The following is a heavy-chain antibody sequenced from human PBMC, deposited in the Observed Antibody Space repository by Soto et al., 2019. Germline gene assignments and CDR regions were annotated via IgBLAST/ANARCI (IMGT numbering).Heavy chain of an antibody. CDR1: GGSISSSSYY. CDR2: IYYSGST. V-gene: IGHV4-39*01. J-gene: IGHJ6*03. D-gene: IGHD2-2*03. CDR3: ARHGYCSSTSCYGLPMPPYYYYYMDV. Sequence: PSETLSLTCTVSGGSISSSSYYWGWIRQPPGKGLEWIGSIYYSGSTYYNPSLKSRVTISVDTSKNQFSLKLSSVTAADTAVYYCARHGYCSSTSCYGLPMPPYYYYYMDVWGKGTTVTVSS.